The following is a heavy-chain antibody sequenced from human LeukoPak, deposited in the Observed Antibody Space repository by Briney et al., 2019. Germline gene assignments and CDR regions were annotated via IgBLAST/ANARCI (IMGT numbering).Heavy chain of an antibody. Sequence: SETLSLTCLASITTITGYYRTLLRQPPGKGLEWIGHTFSSGATTYNPSLKSRVTISVDTSRSQFSLSHSAETAADTPVYSCARRSKNGYYLDSWGQGILVTVSS. J-gene: IGHJ4*02. CDR3: ARRSKNGYYLDS. CDR2: TFSSGAT. V-gene: IGHV4-4*09. D-gene: IGHD2-2*01. CDR1: ITTITGYY.